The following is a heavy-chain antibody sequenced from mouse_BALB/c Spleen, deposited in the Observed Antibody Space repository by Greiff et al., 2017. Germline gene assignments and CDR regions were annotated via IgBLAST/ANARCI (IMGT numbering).Heavy chain of an antibody. J-gene: IGHJ4*01. D-gene: IGHD3-3*01. CDR2: INPSTGYT. Sequence: VQLQQSGAELAKPGASVKMSCKASGYTFTSYWMHWVKQRPGQGLEWIGYINPSTGYTEYNQKFKDKATLTADKSSSTAYMQLSSLTSEDSAVYYCARGTPIAMDYWGQGTSVTVSS. CDR1: GYTFTSYW. CDR3: ARGTPIAMDY. V-gene: IGHV1-7*01.